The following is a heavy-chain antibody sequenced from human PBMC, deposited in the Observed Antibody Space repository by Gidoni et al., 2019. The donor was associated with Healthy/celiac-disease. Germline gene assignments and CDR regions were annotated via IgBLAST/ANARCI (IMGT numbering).Heavy chain of an antibody. CDR1: GGSFSGYY. D-gene: IGHD3-3*01. CDR3: ARERGRGITIFGVVSGPMDV. Sequence: QVQLQQWGAGLLKPSETLSLTCAVYGGSFSGYYWSWIRQAPGKGLEWIGEINHSGSTNYMPSLKSRVTISVDTSKNQFSLKLSTVTAADTAVYYCARERGRGITIFGVVSGPMDVWGQGTTVTVSS. CDR2: INHSGST. J-gene: IGHJ6*02. V-gene: IGHV4-34*01.